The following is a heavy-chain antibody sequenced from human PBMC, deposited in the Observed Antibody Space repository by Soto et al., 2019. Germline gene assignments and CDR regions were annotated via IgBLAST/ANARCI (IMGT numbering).Heavy chain of an antibody. J-gene: IGHJ4*02. CDR3: ARSIVVVTALDY. V-gene: IGHV1-18*01. CDR1: GYTFTSYG. Sequence: ASVKVSCKASGYTFTSYGLSWVRQAPGQGLEWMGWISAYNGNTNYAQKLQGRVTMTTDTSASTAYMELSSLRSEDTAVYYCARSIVVVTALDYWGQGTLVTVSS. D-gene: IGHD2-21*02. CDR2: ISAYNGNT.